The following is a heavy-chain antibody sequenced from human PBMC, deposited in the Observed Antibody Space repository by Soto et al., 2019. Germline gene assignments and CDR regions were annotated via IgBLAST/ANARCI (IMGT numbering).Heavy chain of an antibody. CDR2: INAGNGNT. D-gene: IGHD6-13*01. J-gene: IGHJ4*02. Sequence: GSVKGSRKASGYTFTNYGIHLVRQAPGQRLEWMGWINAGNGNTKYSQKFQGRVTITRDTSASTANMELSSLRSEDTAVYYCARAPSWYNFDYWGQGTLVTVSS. V-gene: IGHV1-3*01. CDR1: GYTFTNYG. CDR3: ARAPSWYNFDY.